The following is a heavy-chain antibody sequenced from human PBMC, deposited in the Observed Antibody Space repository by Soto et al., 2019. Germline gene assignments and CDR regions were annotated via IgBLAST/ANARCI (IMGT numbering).Heavy chain of an antibody. D-gene: IGHD6-19*01. V-gene: IGHV1-3*01. J-gene: IGHJ4*02. CDR1: GYTFTSYA. CDR2: INAGNGNT. CDR3: ARVSGISVAEV. Sequence: QVQLVQSGAEVKKPGASVKVSCKASGYTFTSYAMHWVRQAPGQRLEWMGWINAGNGNTKYSQKFQGRVTIARDTSASTAYMELSSLRSEDTAVYYCARVSGISVAEVWGQGTLVTVSS.